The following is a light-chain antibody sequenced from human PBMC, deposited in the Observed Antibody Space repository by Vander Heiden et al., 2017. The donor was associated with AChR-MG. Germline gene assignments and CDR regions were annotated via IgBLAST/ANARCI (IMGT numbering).Light chain of an antibody. Sequence: EIALARSPASLPGSPVDSASLPCRPSLGGSTYLSWYQQHPGQAPRLLIYDTPARGTGVPARFRGSGPGREFPLTISSRQLEDSAVYYCQQNKYWPPHTFGGGTKVEIK. CDR3: QQNKYWPPHT. CDR1: LGGSTY. CDR2: DTP. V-gene: IGKV3-15*01. J-gene: IGKJ4*01.